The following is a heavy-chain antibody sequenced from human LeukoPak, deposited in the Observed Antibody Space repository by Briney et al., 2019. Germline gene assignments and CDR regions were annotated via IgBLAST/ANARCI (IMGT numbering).Heavy chain of an antibody. D-gene: IGHD6-19*01. J-gene: IGHJ4*02. CDR1: GFTFSSYA. V-gene: IGHV3-30*04. CDR3: AKDGRTSSYSSGWCFDY. CDR2: ISYDGSNK. Sequence: PGGSLRLSCAASGFTFSSYAMHWVRQAPGKGLEWVAVISYDGSNKYYADSVKGRFTISRDNSKNTLYLQMNSLRAEDTAVYYCAKDGRTSSYSSGWCFDYWGQGTLVTVSS.